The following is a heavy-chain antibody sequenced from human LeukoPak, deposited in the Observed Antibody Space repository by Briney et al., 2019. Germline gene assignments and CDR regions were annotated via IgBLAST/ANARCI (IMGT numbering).Heavy chain of an antibody. Sequence: GGSLRLSCEASGFTFSSYAMSWVRQAPGKGLEWVSAISGSGGSTYYADSVKGRFTISRDNSKNTLYLQVNSLRAEDTAVYHCAKGVRLWFAFYFDYWGQGTLVTVSS. V-gene: IGHV3-23*01. CDR2: ISGSGGST. CDR3: AKGVRLWFAFYFDY. CDR1: GFTFSSYA. D-gene: IGHD3-10*01. J-gene: IGHJ4*02.